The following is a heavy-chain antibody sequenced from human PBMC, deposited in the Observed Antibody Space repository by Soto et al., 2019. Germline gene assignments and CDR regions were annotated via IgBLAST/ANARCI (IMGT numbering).Heavy chain of an antibody. J-gene: IGHJ4*02. Sequence: ASVKVSCKASGYTFINFDISWVRQAAGQGLEWLGWMNPGSGKTGYASKFQGRVAMTRDASTGTSHLELSSLTSEDTAIYYCARGPLSLYSADFRWGRGTPVTGSS. V-gene: IGHV1-8*02. CDR2: MNPGSGKT. D-gene: IGHD6-13*01. CDR3: ARGPLSLYSADFR. CDR1: GYTFINFD.